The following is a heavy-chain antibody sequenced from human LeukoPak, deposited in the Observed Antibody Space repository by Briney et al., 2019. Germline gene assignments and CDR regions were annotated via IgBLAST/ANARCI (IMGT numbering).Heavy chain of an antibody. D-gene: IGHD6-13*01. Sequence: ASVKVSCKASGYTFTSYAMHWVRQAPGQRLEWMGWINAGNGNTKYSQEFQGRVTITRDTSASTAYMELSSLRSEDMAVYYCARGSWDYYYYMDAWGKGTTVTVSS. CDR2: INAGNGNT. J-gene: IGHJ6*03. CDR1: GYTFTSYA. CDR3: ARGSWDYYYYMDA. V-gene: IGHV1-3*03.